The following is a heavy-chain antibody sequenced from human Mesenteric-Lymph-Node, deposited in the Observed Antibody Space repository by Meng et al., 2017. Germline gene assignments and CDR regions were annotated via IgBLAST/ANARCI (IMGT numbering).Heavy chain of an antibody. CDR3: VRDKDGYNY. J-gene: IGHJ4*02. CDR2: TDPDGSTT. CDR1: GFTFSSHE. D-gene: IGHD5-24*01. V-gene: IGHV3-74*01. Sequence: GGSLRLSCAASGFTFSSHEMNWVRQVPGEGLVWVSRTDPDGSTTDYADSVRGRFTVSRDNAKSTLYLQMNSLRAEDTAIYYCVRDKDGYNYWGQGILVTVSS.